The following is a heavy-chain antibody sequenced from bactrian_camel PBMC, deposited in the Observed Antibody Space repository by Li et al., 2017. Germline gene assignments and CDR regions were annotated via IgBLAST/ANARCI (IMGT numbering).Heavy chain of an antibody. Sequence: VQLVESGGGLVQPGGSLRLSCQASGFKFSSYDWNWVRQAPGKGLERVATIYSGSGSTVYPDSVKGRFTISQDNKRTLISLQMDTLQPEDTAMYYCAARFVSGDWDSGSYDYWGQGTQVTVS. CDR1: GFKFSSYD. V-gene: IGHV3S40*01. J-gene: IGHJ4*01. CDR3: AARFVSGDWDSGSYDY. D-gene: IGHD3*01. CDR2: IYSGSGST.